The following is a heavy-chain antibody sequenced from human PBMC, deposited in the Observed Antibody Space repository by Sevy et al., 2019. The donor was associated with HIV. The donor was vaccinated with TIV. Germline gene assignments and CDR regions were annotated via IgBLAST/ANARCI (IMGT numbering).Heavy chain of an antibody. V-gene: IGHV3-23*01. CDR2: ISGSGGST. CDR3: AKDGGDYYGSGRPMDPGHTCFDY. D-gene: IGHD3-10*01. J-gene: IGHJ4*02. CDR1: GFTFSSYA. Sequence: GGSLRLSCAASGFTFSSYAMSWVRQAPGKGLEWVSAISGSGGSTYYADSVKGRFTISRDNSKNTLYLQMNSLRAEDKAVYYCAKDGGDYYGSGRPMDPGHTCFDYWGEGTLVTVSS.